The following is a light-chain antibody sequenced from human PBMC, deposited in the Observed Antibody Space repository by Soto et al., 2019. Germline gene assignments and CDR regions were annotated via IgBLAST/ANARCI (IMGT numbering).Light chain of an antibody. J-gene: IGKJ4*01. V-gene: IGKV3-20*01. CDR3: QQYGSSPLT. CDR1: QSVSSN. CDR2: GAS. Sequence: IVITQSPATLSVSPGEKATLSCRPSQSVSSNLAWYQQKPGQAPRLLIYGASSRATGIPDRFSGSGSGTDFTLTISRLEPEDFAVYYCQQYGSSPLTFGRGTKV.